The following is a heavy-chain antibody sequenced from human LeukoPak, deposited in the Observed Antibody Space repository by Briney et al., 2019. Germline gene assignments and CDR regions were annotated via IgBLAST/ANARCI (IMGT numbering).Heavy chain of an antibody. V-gene: IGHV3-33*01. CDR3: ARDWCGGGSCYYFDH. Sequence: PGGPLRLSCAASRFTFTDYGMHWVRQPPGKGLEWVALIWYDGSGKYYADSVKGRFTISRDNSKNTLYLQMNSLRAEDTAVYYCARDWCGGGSCYYFDHWGQGTLVTVSS. D-gene: IGHD2-15*01. CDR1: RFTFTDYG. CDR2: IWYDGSGK. J-gene: IGHJ4*02.